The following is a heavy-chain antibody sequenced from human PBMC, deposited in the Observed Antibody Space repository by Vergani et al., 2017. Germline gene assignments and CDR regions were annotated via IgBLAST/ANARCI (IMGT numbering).Heavy chain of an antibody. CDR3: TLSRYYDGSGSLLYYYYGMDV. J-gene: IGHJ6*02. CDR1: GFTFGDYA. CDR2: IRSKAYGGTT. D-gene: IGHD3-10*01. Sequence: EVQLVESGGGLVQPGRSLRLSCTASGFTFGDYAMSWFRQAPGKGLEWVGLIRSKAYGGTTEYAASVKGRFTISRDDSKSIAYLQMNSLKTEDTAVYYCTLSRYYDGSGSLLYYYYGMDVWGQGTTVTVSS. V-gene: IGHV3-49*03.